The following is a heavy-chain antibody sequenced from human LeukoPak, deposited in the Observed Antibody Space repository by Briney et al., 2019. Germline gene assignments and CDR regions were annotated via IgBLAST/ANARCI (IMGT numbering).Heavy chain of an antibody. Sequence: PGRSLRLSCAASGFTFSSYAMHWVRQAPGKGLEWVAVISYDGSNKYYADSVKGRFTISRDNAKKSLSLEMNNLSAEDAAVYYCARGEHGDYGYYFDYWGQGALVTVSS. CDR1: GFTFSSYA. CDR2: ISYDGSNK. V-gene: IGHV3-30*04. CDR3: ARGEHGDYGYYFDY. D-gene: IGHD4-17*01. J-gene: IGHJ4*02.